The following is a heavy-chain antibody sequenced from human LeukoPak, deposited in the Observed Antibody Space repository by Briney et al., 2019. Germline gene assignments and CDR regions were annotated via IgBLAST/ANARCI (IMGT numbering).Heavy chain of an antibody. V-gene: IGHV3-23*01. J-gene: IGHJ5*02. CDR3: AKDRGDYGDRLRFDP. D-gene: IGHD4-17*01. Sequence: GGSLRLSCAASGFTFSTYAISWVRQAPGKGLEWVSSISGSGGDTYYADSVRGRFTISRDNSESTLYLHMNTLRAEDTAVYYCAKDRGDYGDRLRFDPWGQGTLVTVSS. CDR1: GFTFSTYA. CDR2: ISGSGGDT.